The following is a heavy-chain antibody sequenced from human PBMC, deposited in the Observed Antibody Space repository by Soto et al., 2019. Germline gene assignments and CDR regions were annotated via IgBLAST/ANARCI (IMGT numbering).Heavy chain of an antibody. V-gene: IGHV1-18*01. CDR1: GYTFTSYG. CDR3: ARDRAARHYYYYYYMDV. CDR2: ISAYNGNT. J-gene: IGHJ6*03. Sequence: ASMKVSCKASGYTFTSYGISWVRQAPGQGLEWMGWISAYNGNTNYAQKLQGRVTMTTDTSTSTAYMELRSLRSDDTAVYYCARDRAARHYYYYYYMDVWGKGTKVTVSS.